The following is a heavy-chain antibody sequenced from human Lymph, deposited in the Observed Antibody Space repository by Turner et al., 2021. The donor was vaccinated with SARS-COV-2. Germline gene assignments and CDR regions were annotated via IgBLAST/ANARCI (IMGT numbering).Heavy chain of an antibody. CDR2: ISSSRSYI. CDR1: GFTFSTYG. V-gene: IGHV3-21*01. D-gene: IGHD4-17*01. J-gene: IGHJ4*02. Sequence: EVQQVESGGGRVKPGGSLSLSCAASGFTFSTYGMTLVRQDPGKGLGWISSISSSRSYIYYEDSVKGRFTIARDDAKNSLYLQMNSLRAEDTAVYYCARDIPTTADYFDYWGQGTLVTVSS. CDR3: ARDIPTTADYFDY.